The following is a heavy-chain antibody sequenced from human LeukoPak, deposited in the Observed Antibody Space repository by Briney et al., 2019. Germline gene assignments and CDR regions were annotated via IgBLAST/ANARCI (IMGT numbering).Heavy chain of an antibody. CDR3: AKGLWEFDP. CDR1: GFTFSSYA. V-gene: IGHV3-23*01. J-gene: IGHJ5*02. D-gene: IGHD3-16*01. Sequence: GGSLRLSCAASGFTFSSYAMSWVRQAPGKGLEWVSVISGSGDNTYYADSVKGRLTISRDNSKNTLYLQMNSLRAEDTAVYYCAKGLWEFDPWGQGTLVTVSS. CDR2: ISGSGDNT.